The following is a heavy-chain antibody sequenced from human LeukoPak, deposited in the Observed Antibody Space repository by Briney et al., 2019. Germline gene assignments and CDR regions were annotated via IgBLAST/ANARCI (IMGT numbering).Heavy chain of an antibody. CDR1: GFTFSSYA. CDR2: ISYDGSNK. Sequence: PGGSLRLSCAASGFTFSSYAMHWVRQAPGKGLEWVAVISYDGSNKYYADSVKGRFTISRDNSKNTLYLQMNSLRAEDAAVYYCARDMVRGVLPIHYYYYYGMDVWGQGTTVTVSS. V-gene: IGHV3-30-3*01. CDR3: ARDMVRGVLPIHYYYYYGMDV. D-gene: IGHD3-10*01. J-gene: IGHJ6*02.